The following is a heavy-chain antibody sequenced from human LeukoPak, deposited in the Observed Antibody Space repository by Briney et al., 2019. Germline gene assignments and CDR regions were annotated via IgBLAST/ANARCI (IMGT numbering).Heavy chain of an antibody. J-gene: IGHJ4*02. CDR2: IYTSGST. Sequence: SETLSLTCTVSGGSISSYYWSWIRQPAGKGLEWIGRIYTSGSTYYNASLKSQVSISIDTSKNQFSLRLTSVTAADTAVYYCARQTGSGLFILPGGQGTLVTVSS. V-gene: IGHV4-4*07. D-gene: IGHD3/OR15-3a*01. CDR3: ARQTGSGLFILP. CDR1: GGSISSYY.